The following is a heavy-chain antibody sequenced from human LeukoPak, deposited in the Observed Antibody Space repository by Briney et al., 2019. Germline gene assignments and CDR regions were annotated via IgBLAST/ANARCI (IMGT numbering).Heavy chain of an antibody. CDR2: INSDGSST. D-gene: IGHD1-7*01. CDR1: GFTFSSYW. Sequence: PGGSLRLSCAASGFTFSSYWMHWVRQAPGKGLAWVSRINSDGSSTSYADSVKGRFTISRDNAKNTLYLQMNSLRAEDTAVYYCGGGNFWFDPWCQGTLVTVSS. J-gene: IGHJ5*02. V-gene: IGHV3-74*01. CDR3: GGGNFWFDP.